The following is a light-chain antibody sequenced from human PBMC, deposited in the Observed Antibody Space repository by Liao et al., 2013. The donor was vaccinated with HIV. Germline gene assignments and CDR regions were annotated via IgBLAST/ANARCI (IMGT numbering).Light chain of an antibody. CDR3: QAWDSSTVV. V-gene: IGLV3-1*01. CDR2: QDS. J-gene: IGLJ2*01. CDR1: KLGEKY. Sequence: SYVVTQPPSVSVSPGQTATITCSGDKLGEKYACCYQQKPGQSPVLVIYQDSKRPSGIPDRFSGSNSGNTATLTISGTQAMDEADYYCQAWDSSTVVFGGGTKLTVL.